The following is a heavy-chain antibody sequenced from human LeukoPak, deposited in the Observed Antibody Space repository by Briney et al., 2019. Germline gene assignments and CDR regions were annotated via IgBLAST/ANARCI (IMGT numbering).Heavy chain of an antibody. CDR2: IYHSGST. CDR1: GGSISSSNW. J-gene: IGHJ4*02. Sequence: SETLSLTCAVSGGSISSSNWWSWVRQPPGKGLEWIGEIYHSGSTNYNPSLKSRVTISVDTSKNQFSLKLSSVTAADTAVYYCARGLGYCSSTSCKFFDYWGQGTLVTVSS. V-gene: IGHV4-4*02. CDR3: ARGLGYCSSTSCKFFDY. D-gene: IGHD2-2*01.